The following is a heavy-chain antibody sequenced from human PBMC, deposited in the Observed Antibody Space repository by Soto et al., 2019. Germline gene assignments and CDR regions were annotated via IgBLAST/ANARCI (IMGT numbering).Heavy chain of an antibody. CDR3: ARRKLTPPALDY. V-gene: IGHV3-30-3*01. CDR2: ISYDGSNK. J-gene: IGHJ4*02. D-gene: IGHD2-15*01. Sequence: GGSLRLSCAASGFTFSSYAMHRVRRAPGKGLEWVAVISYDGSNKYYADSVKGRFTISRDNSKNTMYLQMNSLRAEDTAVYYCARRKLTPPALDYWGQGTLVTVSS. CDR1: GFTFSSYA.